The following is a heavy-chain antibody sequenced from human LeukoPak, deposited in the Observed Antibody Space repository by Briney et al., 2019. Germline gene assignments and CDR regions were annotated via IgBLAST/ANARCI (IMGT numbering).Heavy chain of an antibody. D-gene: IGHD1-7*01. Sequence: ASVKVSCKASGGTFSSYAISWVRQAPGQGLEWMGGIIPISGTANYAQKFQGRVTITADESTSTAYMELSSLRSEDTAVYYCARDKGYNWNYPYFDYWGQGTLVTVSS. J-gene: IGHJ4*02. V-gene: IGHV1-69*13. CDR2: IIPISGTA. CDR3: ARDKGYNWNYPYFDY. CDR1: GGTFSSYA.